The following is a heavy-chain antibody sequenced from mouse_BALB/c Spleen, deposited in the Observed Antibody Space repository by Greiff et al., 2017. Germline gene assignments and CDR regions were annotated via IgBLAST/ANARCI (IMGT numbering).Heavy chain of an antibody. CDR1: GYTFTSYW. D-gene: IGHD1-1*01. J-gene: IGHJ2*01. CDR2: IDPSDSET. Sequence: VQLQQPGAELVKPGAPVKLSCKASGYTFTSYWMNWVKQRPGRGLEWIGRIDPSDSETHYNQKFKDKATLTVDKSSSTAYIQLSSLTSEDSAVYYCARHYYGSSYYFDYWGQGTTLTVSS. V-gene: IGHV1-69*02. CDR3: ARHYYGSSYYFDY.